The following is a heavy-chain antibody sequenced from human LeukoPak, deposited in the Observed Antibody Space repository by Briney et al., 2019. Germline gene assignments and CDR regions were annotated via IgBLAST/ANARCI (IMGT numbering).Heavy chain of an antibody. CDR1: AYTFTSYG. V-gene: IGHV1-18*01. J-gene: IGHJ4*02. Sequence: ASVKVSCKTSAYTFTSYGISWVRQAPAQGLEWMGWVSTDNGDTTNAQKLQGRVTMTTDTSTTTAHMELRSLRSDDTAVYYCARHGGVGPKRDYFDYWGPGTLVTVSS. CDR2: VSTDNGDT. D-gene: IGHD3-16*01. CDR3: ARHGGVGPKRDYFDY.